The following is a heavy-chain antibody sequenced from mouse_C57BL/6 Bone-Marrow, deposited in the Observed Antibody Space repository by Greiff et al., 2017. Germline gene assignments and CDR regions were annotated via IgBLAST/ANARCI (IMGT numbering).Heavy chain of an antibody. D-gene: IGHD1-3*01. Sequence: VQLQQSGAELAKPGASVKLSCKASGYTFTSYWMHWVKQRPGQGLEWIGMIHPNSGSTNYNEKFKSKATLTVDKSSSTAYMQLSSLTSEDSAVYYCAVNYYFDYWGQGTTLTVSS. V-gene: IGHV1-64*01. CDR3: AVNYYFDY. CDR1: GYTFTSYW. CDR2: IHPNSGST. J-gene: IGHJ2*01.